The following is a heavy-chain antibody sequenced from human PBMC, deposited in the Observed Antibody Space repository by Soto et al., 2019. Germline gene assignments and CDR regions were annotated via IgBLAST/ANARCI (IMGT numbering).Heavy chain of an antibody. CDR1: GSALTSYA. D-gene: IGHD6-13*01. CDR2: INAGNGNT. J-gene: IGHJ4*02. Sequence: GASVKGSCKASGSALTSYAMHWVRQAPGQRLEWMGWINAGNGNTKYSQKFQGRVTITRDTSASTAYMELSSLRSEDTAVYYCGRRAAADYSGQGTLVTGSS. CDR3: GRRAAADY. V-gene: IGHV1-3*01.